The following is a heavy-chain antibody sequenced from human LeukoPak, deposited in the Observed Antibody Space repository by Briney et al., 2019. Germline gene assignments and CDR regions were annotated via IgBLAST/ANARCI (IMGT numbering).Heavy chain of an antibody. CDR3: AAIADGSGYYRPYNWFDP. V-gene: IGHV4-34*01. D-gene: IGHD3-22*01. CDR2: INHSGST. Sequence: KSSETLSLTCAVYGGSFSGYYWSWIRQPPGKGLEWIGEINHSGSTNYNPSLKSRVTISVDTSKNQFSLKLSSVTAADTAVYYCAAIADGSGYYRPYNWFDPWGQGTLVTVSS. CDR1: GGSFSGYY. J-gene: IGHJ5*02.